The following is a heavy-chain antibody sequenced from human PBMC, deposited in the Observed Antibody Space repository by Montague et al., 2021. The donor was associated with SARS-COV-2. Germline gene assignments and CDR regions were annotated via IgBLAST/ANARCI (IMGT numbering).Heavy chain of an antibody. D-gene: IGHD6-19*01. CDR2: IGSNGGT. CDR1: GFTFNNYA. Sequence: SLRLSCAASGFTFNNYAMTWVRQGPGKGLEWVSGIGSNGGTFYGDSVKGRSTISRDNSKNTLYLQMNSLRVEDTALYFCAKDRVDDNGWSVDYWGQGTLVTVSS. CDR3: AKDRVDDNGWSVDY. V-gene: IGHV3-23*01. J-gene: IGHJ4*02.